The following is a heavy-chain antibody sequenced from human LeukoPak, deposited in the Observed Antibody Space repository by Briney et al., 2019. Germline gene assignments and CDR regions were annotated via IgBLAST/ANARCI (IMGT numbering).Heavy chain of an antibody. J-gene: IGHJ4*02. Sequence: GGSLRLSCAASGFTFSSYAMSWVRQAPGKGLQWVSAISGSAGSTYYADSVKGRFTISRDNSKNTLYLQMNSLRAEGTAVYYCASYDVLTGYSRHPLKRWGQGTLVTVSS. CDR3: ASYDVLTGYSRHPLKR. V-gene: IGHV3-23*01. CDR1: GFTFSSYA. D-gene: IGHD3-9*01. CDR2: ISGSAGST.